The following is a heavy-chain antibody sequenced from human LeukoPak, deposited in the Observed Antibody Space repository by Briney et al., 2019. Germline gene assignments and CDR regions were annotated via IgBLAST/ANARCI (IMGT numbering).Heavy chain of an antibody. Sequence: PGGSLRLSCAASGFTFSSYAMSWVRQAPGKGLEWVSTISNSGGTTYYADSVKGRFTISRDDSENTLYLQMNSLRAEDTAVYYCARVIGVVRADYYFDYWGQGTLVAVSS. CDR1: GFTFSSYA. D-gene: IGHD3-10*01. CDR2: ISNSGGTT. CDR3: ARVIGVVRADYYFDY. J-gene: IGHJ4*02. V-gene: IGHV3-23*01.